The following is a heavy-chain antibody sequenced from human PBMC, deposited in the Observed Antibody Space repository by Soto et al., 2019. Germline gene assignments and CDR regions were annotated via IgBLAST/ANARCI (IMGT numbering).Heavy chain of an antibody. Sequence: QEQLVQSGAEVKKPGASVKVSCKASGYTFSGYYIHWLRQAPGQGLEWMGWINPNSGDTNYAQKFQGRVTVTRDTPTSTAYMELSRLTSDDTAVYYCARSLTEGYCTITGCYTRPLYGMDVWGQGTTVTVSS. V-gene: IGHV1-2*02. D-gene: IGHD2-2*02. CDR3: ARSLTEGYCTITGCYTRPLYGMDV. CDR2: INPNSGDT. J-gene: IGHJ6*02. CDR1: GYTFSGYY.